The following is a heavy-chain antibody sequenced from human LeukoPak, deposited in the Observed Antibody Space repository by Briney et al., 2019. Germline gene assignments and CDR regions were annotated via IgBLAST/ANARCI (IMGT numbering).Heavy chain of an antibody. CDR3: ARHRTYYYDSSGYYYRCFDP. CDR1: GGSFSGYY. Sequence: SETPSLTCAVYGGSFSGYYWSWTRQPPGKGLEWIGSIYYSGSTYYNPSLKSRVTISVDTSKNQFSLKLSSVTAADTAVYYCARHRTYYYDSSGYYYRCFDPWGQGTLVTVSS. V-gene: IGHV4-34*01. D-gene: IGHD3-22*01. J-gene: IGHJ5*02. CDR2: IYYSGST.